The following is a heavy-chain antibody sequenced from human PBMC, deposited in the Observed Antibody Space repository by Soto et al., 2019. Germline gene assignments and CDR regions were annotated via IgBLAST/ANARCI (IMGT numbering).Heavy chain of an antibody. CDR3: AREWGVELRGSWGIYYYGMDV. V-gene: IGHV1-2*02. Sequence: ASVKVSGKASGYTFTGYYMHWVRQAPGQGLEWMGWINPNSGGTNYAQKFQGRVTMTRDTSISTAYMELSRLRSDDTAVYYCAREWGVELRGSWGIYYYGMDVWGQGTTVTVSS. CDR2: INPNSGGT. D-gene: IGHD6-13*01. CDR1: GYTFTGYY. J-gene: IGHJ6*02.